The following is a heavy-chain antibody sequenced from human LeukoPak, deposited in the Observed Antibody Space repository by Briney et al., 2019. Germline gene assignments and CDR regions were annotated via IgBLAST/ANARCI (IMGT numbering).Heavy chain of an antibody. CDR3: AKSIREPGWYFDL. J-gene: IGHJ2*01. V-gene: IGHV3-23*01. Sequence: PGGFLRPSCAASGFTFSSYARSWGRQAPGEGLWWGSTISGSGVSTYYADSVKGRFTTSRDNSKNTLYLQMNSLGAEDTAVYYGAKSIREPGWYFDLWGRGTLVIVSS. CDR1: GFTFSSYA. CDR2: ISGSGVST. D-gene: IGHD1-26*01.